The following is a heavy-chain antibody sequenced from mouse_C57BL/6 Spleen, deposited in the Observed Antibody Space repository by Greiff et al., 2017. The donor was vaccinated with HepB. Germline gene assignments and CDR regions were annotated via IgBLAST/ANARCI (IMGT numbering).Heavy chain of an antibody. CDR2: ISSGSSTI. Sequence: EVKLMESGGGLVKPGGSLKLSCAASGFTFSDYGMHWVRQAPEKGLEWVAYISSGSSTIYYADTVKGRFTISRDNAKNTLFLQMTSLRSEDTAMYYCANGGSRDGYAMDYWGQGTSVTVSS. D-gene: IGHD1-1*01. V-gene: IGHV5-17*01. CDR3: ANGGSRDGYAMDY. J-gene: IGHJ4*01. CDR1: GFTFSDYG.